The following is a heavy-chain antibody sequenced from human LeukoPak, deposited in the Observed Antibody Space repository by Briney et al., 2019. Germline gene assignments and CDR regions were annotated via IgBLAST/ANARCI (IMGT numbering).Heavy chain of an antibody. Sequence: GASVKVSCKAPGYTFTGYYMQWVRQAPGQGLEWMGWINPNSGGTNYAQKFQGRVTMTRDTSITTAYMELSRLRSDDTAVYYCARRYFVSGSYYTDYWGQGTLVTVSS. CDR2: INPNSGGT. CDR3: ARRYFVSGSYYTDY. CDR1: GYTFTGYY. V-gene: IGHV1-2*02. D-gene: IGHD3-10*01. J-gene: IGHJ4*02.